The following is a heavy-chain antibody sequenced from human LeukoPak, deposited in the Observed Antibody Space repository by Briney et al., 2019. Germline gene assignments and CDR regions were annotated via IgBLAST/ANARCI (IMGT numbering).Heavy chain of an antibody. V-gene: IGHV4-38-2*02. CDR3: ARLSSWFVAF. D-gene: IGHD6-13*01. Sequence: SETLSLMCSVSGYVIRSGYFWSWIRQPPGKGLEWIASVYHNGSAVYNPSLKSRASISVDTSSNQFSLTLTSVSVADTAVYHCARLSSWFVAFWGQGSLVTVSS. J-gene: IGHJ1*01. CDR1: GYVIRSGYF. CDR2: VYHNGSA.